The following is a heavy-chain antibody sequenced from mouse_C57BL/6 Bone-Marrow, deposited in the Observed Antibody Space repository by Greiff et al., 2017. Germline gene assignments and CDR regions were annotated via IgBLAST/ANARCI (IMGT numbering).Heavy chain of an antibody. V-gene: IGHV1-69*01. CDR1: GYTFTSYW. CDR2: IDPSDSYT. CDR3: ASSQGLDSSARL. Sequence: QVQLQQPGAELVMPGASVKLSCKASGYTFTSYWMHWVKQRPGQGLEWIGEIDPSDSYTNYNQKFKGKSTLTVDKSSSTAYMQLSSLTSEDSAVYYCASSQGLDSSARLWGQGTTLTVSS. J-gene: IGHJ2*01. D-gene: IGHD3-2*02.